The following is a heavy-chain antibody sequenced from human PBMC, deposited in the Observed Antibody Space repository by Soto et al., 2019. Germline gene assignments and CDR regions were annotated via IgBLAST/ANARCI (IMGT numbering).Heavy chain of an antibody. CDR3: ANLPLSRIVGAPHFDY. Sequence: EVQLLESGGGLVQPGGSLRLSCAASGFTFSSYAMSWVRQAPGKGLEWVSAISGSGGSTYYADSVKGRVTISRDNSKNTLYLQMNSLRAEDTAVYYCANLPLSRIVGAPHFDYWGQGTLVTVSS. CDR2: ISGSGGST. J-gene: IGHJ4*02. D-gene: IGHD1-26*01. CDR1: GFTFSSYA. V-gene: IGHV3-23*01.